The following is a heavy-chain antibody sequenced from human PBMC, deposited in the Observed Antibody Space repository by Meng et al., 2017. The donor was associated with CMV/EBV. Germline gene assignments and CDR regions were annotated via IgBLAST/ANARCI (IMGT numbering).Heavy chain of an antibody. CDR2: IFSNDEK. Sequence: SGPTLVKPTETLTLTCTVSGFSLSNARMGVNWIRQPPGKALEWLAHIFSNDEKSYSTSLKSRLTISKDTAKSQVVLTMTNMDPVDTATDYCARAAPSGSFDYWGQGTLVTVSS. CDR3: ARAAPSGSFDY. J-gene: IGHJ4*02. V-gene: IGHV2-26*01. D-gene: IGHD1-26*01. CDR1: GFSLSNARMG.